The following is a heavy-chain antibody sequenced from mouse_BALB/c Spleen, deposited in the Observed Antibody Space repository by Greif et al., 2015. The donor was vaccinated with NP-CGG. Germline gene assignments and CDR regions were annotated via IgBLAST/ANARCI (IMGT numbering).Heavy chain of an antibody. J-gene: IGHJ3*01. D-gene: IGHD4-1*01. CDR3: ARGLGLRFAY. CDR2: IWSGGST. V-gene: IGHV2-2*02. CDR1: GFSLTSYG. Sequence: VQLQQSGPGLVQPSQSLSITCTVSGFSLTSYGVHWVRQSPGKGLEWLGVIWSGGSTDYNAAFISRLSISKDNSKSQVFFKMNSLQANDTAIYYCARGLGLRFAYWGQGTLVTVSA.